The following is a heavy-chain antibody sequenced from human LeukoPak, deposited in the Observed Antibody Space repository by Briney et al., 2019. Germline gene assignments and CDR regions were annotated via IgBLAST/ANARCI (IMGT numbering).Heavy chain of an antibody. CDR2: IFPSGST. V-gene: IGHV4-38-2*01. CDR3: ARHSGTLVGANEVNNWFDP. J-gene: IGHJ5*02. CDR1: GYSISSGYY. Sequence: PSETLSLTCAASGYSISSGYYWGWIRQPPGKGLEWIGSIFPSGSTYYNPSLKSRVTISVDTSKNQFSLKLSSVTAADTAVYYCARHSGTLVGANEVNNWFDPWGQGTLVTVSS. D-gene: IGHD1-26*01.